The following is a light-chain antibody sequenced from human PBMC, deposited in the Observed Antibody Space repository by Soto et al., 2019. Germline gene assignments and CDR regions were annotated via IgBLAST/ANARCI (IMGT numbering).Light chain of an antibody. V-gene: IGKV3-20*01. CDR2: DTS. J-gene: IGKJ1*01. CDR1: QTLSSSF. Sequence: EIVLTQSPVTLSFSPWERATLSCRTSQTLSSSFLAWYQQTPGQAPRLLIYDTSTRAIDIPDRFSGSGSGTDFTLTISRLEPEDFAVYYCQQYGYLGTFGQGTKVDIK. CDR3: QQYGYLGT.